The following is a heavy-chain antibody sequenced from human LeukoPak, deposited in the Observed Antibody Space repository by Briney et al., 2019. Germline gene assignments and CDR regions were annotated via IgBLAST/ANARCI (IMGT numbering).Heavy chain of an antibody. J-gene: IGHJ5*02. Sequence: PGGSLRLSCAASGFTFSDYYMSWIRQAPGKGLEWVSYISSSSSYTNYADSVKGRFTISRDNAKNSLYLQMNSLRAEDTAVYYCARDMRGAVTPLPLDWFDPWGQGTLVTVSS. D-gene: IGHD2-15*01. CDR3: ARDMRGAVTPLPLDWFDP. CDR1: GFTFSDYY. V-gene: IGHV3-11*06. CDR2: ISSSSSYT.